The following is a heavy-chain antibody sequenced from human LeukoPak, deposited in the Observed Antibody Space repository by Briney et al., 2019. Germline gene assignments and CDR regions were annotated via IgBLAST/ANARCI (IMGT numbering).Heavy chain of an antibody. Sequence: SETLSLTCTVSGGSISSYYWTWIRQPPGKGLEWIGYIYYSGSTNYNPSLKSRVTISVGTSKNQFSLKLSSVTAADTAVYYCAKYHDYGDLLTLDYWGQGTLVTVSS. CDR2: IYYSGST. V-gene: IGHV4-59*08. CDR1: GGSISSYY. J-gene: IGHJ4*02. CDR3: AKYHDYGDLLTLDY. D-gene: IGHD4-17*01.